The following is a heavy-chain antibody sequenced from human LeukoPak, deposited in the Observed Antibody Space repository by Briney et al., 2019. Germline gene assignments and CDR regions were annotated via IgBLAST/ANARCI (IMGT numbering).Heavy chain of an antibody. V-gene: IGHV4-59*01. D-gene: IGHD6-13*01. CDR2: IYYSGST. CDR1: GGSISSYY. J-gene: IGHJ4*02. Sequence: SETLSLTCTVSGGSISSYYWSWIRQPPGKGLEWIGYIYYSGSTNYNPSPKSRVTISVDTSKNQFSLKLSSVTAADTAVYYCARDSGSSRGFDYWGQGTLVTVSS. CDR3: ARDSGSSRGFDY.